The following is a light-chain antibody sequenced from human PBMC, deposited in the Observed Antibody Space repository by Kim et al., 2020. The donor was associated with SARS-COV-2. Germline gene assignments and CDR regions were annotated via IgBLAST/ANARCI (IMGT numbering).Light chain of an antibody. Sequence: PGGRDTLSCRASQRVGSSYVAWYQHKPGQAPRLIIYGASSRASGIPARFSGSGSGTDFTLTISRLEPEDFAVYYCQEYGGSPKVTFGGGTKVDIK. CDR2: GAS. J-gene: IGKJ4*01. CDR1: QRVGSSY. CDR3: QEYGGSPKVT. V-gene: IGKV3-20*01.